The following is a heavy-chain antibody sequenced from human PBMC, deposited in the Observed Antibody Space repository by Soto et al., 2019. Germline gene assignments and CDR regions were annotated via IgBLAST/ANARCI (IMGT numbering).Heavy chain of an antibody. J-gene: IGHJ3*02. V-gene: IGHV4-34*01. CDR2: INHSGST. CDR3: ARGGNFHAKREDAFDI. Sequence: SETLSVTCAVYGGSIIGYGWSWIRKNTGKGLEWIEEINHSGSTNYNPSLKSRVTISVDTSKNQFSPKLSSVTAADTAVYYCARGGNFHAKREDAFDIWGQGTMVTVSS. D-gene: IGHD1-7*01. CDR1: GGSIIGYG.